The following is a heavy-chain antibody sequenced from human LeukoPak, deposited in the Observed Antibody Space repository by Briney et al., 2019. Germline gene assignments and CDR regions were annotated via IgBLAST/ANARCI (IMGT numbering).Heavy chain of an antibody. V-gene: IGHV1-69*13. CDR1: GGTFSSYA. J-gene: IGHJ6*02. Sequence: ASVKVSCKASGGTFSSYAISWVRQAPGQGLEWMGGIIPIFGTANYAQKFQGRVTITADESTSTAYMELSSLRSEDTAVYYCARAKYDFWSAEEYYYYYGMDVWGQETTVTVSS. CDR3: ARAKYDFWSAEEYYYYYGMDV. D-gene: IGHD3-3*01. CDR2: IIPIFGTA.